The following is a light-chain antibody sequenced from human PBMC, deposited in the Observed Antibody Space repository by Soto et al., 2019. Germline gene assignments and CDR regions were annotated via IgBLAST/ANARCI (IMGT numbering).Light chain of an antibody. V-gene: IGLV2-8*01. CDR2: EVT. CDR3: SSYAASNNFYFV. Sequence: QSVLTQPPSAPGSPGQSVTISCTGTSSDVGGYNYVSWYLQYPGRAPKLMIYEVTKRPSGVPDRFSGSKSGNTASLTVSGLQAEDEADYYCSSYAASNNFYFVFGGGTKVTVL. J-gene: IGLJ3*02. CDR1: SSDVGGYNY.